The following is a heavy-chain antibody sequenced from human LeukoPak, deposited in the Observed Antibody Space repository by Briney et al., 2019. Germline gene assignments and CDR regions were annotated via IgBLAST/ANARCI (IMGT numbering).Heavy chain of an antibody. Sequence: GESLKISCKGSGYSFTSYWIGWVRQMPGKGLEWMGIVYPGESDTRYSPSFQGQVTISADKSISTAYLQWSSMKASDTAMYYWASGLAAAGRYYYYGMDVWGQGTTVTVSS. J-gene: IGHJ6*02. V-gene: IGHV5-51*01. CDR3: ASGLAAAGRYYYYGMDV. D-gene: IGHD6-13*01. CDR1: GYSFTSYW. CDR2: VYPGESDT.